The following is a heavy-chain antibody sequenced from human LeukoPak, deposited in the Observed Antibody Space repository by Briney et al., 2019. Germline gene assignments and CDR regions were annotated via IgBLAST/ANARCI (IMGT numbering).Heavy chain of an antibody. D-gene: IGHD3-10*01. V-gene: IGHV4-61*05. CDR1: GASISSSRYY. CDR2: IYYSGST. Sequence: SETLSLTCTVSGASISSSRYYWGWIRQPPGKGLEWIGYIYYSGSTNYNPSLKSRVTISVDTSKNQFSLKLSSVTAADTAVYYCASKRFGELSPINWGQGTLVTVSS. CDR3: ASKRFGELSPIN. J-gene: IGHJ4*02.